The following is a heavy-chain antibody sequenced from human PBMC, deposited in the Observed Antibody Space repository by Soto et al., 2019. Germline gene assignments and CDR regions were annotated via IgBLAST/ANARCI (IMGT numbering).Heavy chain of an antibody. CDR1: GYTFTGYY. D-gene: IGHD4-4*01. Sequence: ASVNVYYKASGYTFTGYYMHWVRQAPGQGLEWMGWINPNSGGTNYAQKFQGRVTMTRDTSISTAYMELSRLRSDDTAVYYCARGATVSWHGYYYYDMDVWGQRTTVTVSS. CDR2: INPNSGGT. CDR3: ARGATVSWHGYYYYDMDV. V-gene: IGHV1-2*02. J-gene: IGHJ6*02.